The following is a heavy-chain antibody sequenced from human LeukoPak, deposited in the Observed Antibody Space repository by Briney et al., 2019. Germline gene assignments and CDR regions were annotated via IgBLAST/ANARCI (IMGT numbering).Heavy chain of an antibody. Sequence: GASVKVSGKASGGTFSSYAISWVRQAPGQGLEWMGGIIPIFGTANYAQKFQGRVTNTADESTSTAYMELSSLRSEDTAVYYCARHYDSSGYYYFDYWGQGTLVTVSS. CDR2: IIPIFGTA. V-gene: IGHV1-69*13. J-gene: IGHJ4*02. D-gene: IGHD3-22*01. CDR3: ARHYDSSGYYYFDY. CDR1: GGTFSSYA.